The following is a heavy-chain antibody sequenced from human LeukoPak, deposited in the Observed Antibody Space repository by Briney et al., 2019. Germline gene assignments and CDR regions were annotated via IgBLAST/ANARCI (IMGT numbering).Heavy chain of an antibody. Sequence: SVKVSCKASGGTFSSYAISWVRQAPGQGLEWMGGIIPIFGTANYAQKFQGRVTITADESTSTAYMELSSLRSEDTAVYYCARGLREPPWSGYSPFYYYYYMDVWGKGTTVTVSS. CDR1: GGTFSSYA. V-gene: IGHV1-69*13. CDR3: ARGLREPPWSGYSPFYYYYYMDV. CDR2: IIPIFGTA. J-gene: IGHJ6*03. D-gene: IGHD3-3*01.